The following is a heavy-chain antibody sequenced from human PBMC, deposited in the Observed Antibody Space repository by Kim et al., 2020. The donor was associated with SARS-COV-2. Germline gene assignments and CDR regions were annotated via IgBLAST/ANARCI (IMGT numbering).Heavy chain of an antibody. D-gene: IGHD5-12*01. Sequence: PSLKSRVTISVDTSKNQFSLKLSSVIAADTAVYYCARHLVAVATIESLDYWGQGTLVTVSS. V-gene: IGHV4-39*01. J-gene: IGHJ4*02. CDR3: ARHLVAVATIESLDY.